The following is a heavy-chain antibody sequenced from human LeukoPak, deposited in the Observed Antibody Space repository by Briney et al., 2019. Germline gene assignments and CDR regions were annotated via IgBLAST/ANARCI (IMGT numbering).Heavy chain of an antibody. V-gene: IGHV3-30-3*01. CDR3: ARDQPYYYGMDV. J-gene: IGHJ6*02. CDR1: GFTFSSYA. Sequence: PGRSLRLSCAASGFTFSSYAMHWVRQAPGKGLEWVAVISYDGSNKYYADSVKGRFTISRDNSKNTLYLQTNSLRAEDTAVYYCARDQPYYYGMDVWGQGTTVTVSS. CDR2: ISYDGSNK.